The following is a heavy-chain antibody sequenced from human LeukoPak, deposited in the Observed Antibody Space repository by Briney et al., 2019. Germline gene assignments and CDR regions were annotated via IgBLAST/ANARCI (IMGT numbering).Heavy chain of an antibody. CDR1: GFTFSSYA. Sequence: GRSLRLSCAASGFTFSSYAMHWVRQAPGKGLEWVAVISSDGTNKDYADSVRGRFTIYRDNSKNTLHLKMDYLRSDDTAVFHCARDHFDYVWGSYRRYYFENWGQGAQVTVSS. D-gene: IGHD3-16*02. CDR2: ISSDGTNK. J-gene: IGHJ4*02. V-gene: IGHV3-30-3*01. CDR3: ARDHFDYVWGSYRRYYFEN.